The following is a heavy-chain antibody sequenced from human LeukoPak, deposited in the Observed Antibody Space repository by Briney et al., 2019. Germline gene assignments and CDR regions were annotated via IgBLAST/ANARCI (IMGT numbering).Heavy chain of an antibody. CDR3: ARGANWNDQVYYYYYYMDV. D-gene: IGHD1-1*01. Sequence: ASVKVSCKASDYTFTSYGISWVRQAPGQGLEWMGWISAYNGNTNYAQKLQGRVTMTTDTSTSTAYMELRSLRSDDTAVYYCARGANWNDQVYYYYYYMDVWGKGTTVTVSS. CDR1: DYTFTSYG. V-gene: IGHV1-18*01. J-gene: IGHJ6*03. CDR2: ISAYNGNT.